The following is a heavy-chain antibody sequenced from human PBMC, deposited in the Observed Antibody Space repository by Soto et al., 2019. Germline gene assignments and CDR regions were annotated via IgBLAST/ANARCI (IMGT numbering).Heavy chain of an antibody. D-gene: IGHD3-16*01. Sequence: SETLSLTCTVSGGSLSSGDLYWSWIRQPPGKGLEWIGYIYYTGTTQYNPSLRSRVAMSLDTSKNQFSLRLSSVTAADTAVYYCDRDIAEALGAWFDHWGQGTLVTVSS. CDR1: GGSLSSGDLY. J-gene: IGHJ5*02. V-gene: IGHV4-30-4*01. CDR2: IYYTGTT. CDR3: DRDIAEALGAWFDH.